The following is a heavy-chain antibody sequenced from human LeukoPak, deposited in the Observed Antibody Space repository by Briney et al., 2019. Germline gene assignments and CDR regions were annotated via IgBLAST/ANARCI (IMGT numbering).Heavy chain of an antibody. CDR2: IYPGDSDT. D-gene: IGHD1-26*01. V-gene: IGHV5-51*01. J-gene: IGHJ4*02. CDR3: AETKWELLPFDY. CDR1: GYSFTCYW. Sequence: GEALKISWKCPGYSFTCYWIGWVRPTPGKGMEWMGIIYPGDSDTRYSPSFQGQATISADKSISTAYLQWSSLKASDTAMYYCAETKWELLPFDYWGQGTLVTVSS.